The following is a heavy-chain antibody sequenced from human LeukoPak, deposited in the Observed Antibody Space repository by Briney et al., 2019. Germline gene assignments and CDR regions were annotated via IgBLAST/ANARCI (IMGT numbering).Heavy chain of an antibody. CDR1: GGTFSSYA. CDR2: IIPIFGTA. V-gene: IGHV1-69*01. J-gene: IGHJ5*02. CDR3: AKSAGSTMLRGFLRDWFDP. Sequence: ASVKVSCKASGGTFSSYAISWVRQAPGQGLEWMGGIIPIFGTANYAQKFQGRVTITADESTSTAYMELSSLRSEDTTVYYCAKSAGSTMLRGFLRDWFDPWGQGTLVTVSS. D-gene: IGHD3-10*01.